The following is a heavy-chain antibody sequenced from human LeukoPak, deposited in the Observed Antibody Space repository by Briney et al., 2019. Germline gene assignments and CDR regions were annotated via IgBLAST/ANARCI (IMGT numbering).Heavy chain of an antibody. J-gene: IGHJ4*02. CDR1: RGSIRSYY. CDR2: IDSSGTT. Sequence: SETLSLTCTVSRGSIRSYYWSWIRQPAGKGLEWLGRIDSSGTTNYSPSLKSRVTISVDTSKSQFSLKLNSVSAADTAVYFCARVRSWGLRDYFDYWGQGMLVTDSS. V-gene: IGHV4-4*07. D-gene: IGHD3-16*01. CDR3: ARVRSWGLRDYFDY.